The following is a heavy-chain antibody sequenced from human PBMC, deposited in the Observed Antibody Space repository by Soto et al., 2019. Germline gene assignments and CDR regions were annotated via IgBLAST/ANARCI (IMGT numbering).Heavy chain of an antibody. J-gene: IGHJ4*02. CDR2: INAGNGNT. V-gene: IGHV1-3*01. Sequence: ASVKVSCKASGYTFTSYAMHWVRQAPGQRLEWMGWINAGNGNTKYSQKFQGRVTITRDTSASTAYMELSSLRSEDTAVYYCARSIVVVTAADYWGQGTLVTGS. D-gene: IGHD2-21*02. CDR3: ARSIVVVTAADY. CDR1: GYTFTSYA.